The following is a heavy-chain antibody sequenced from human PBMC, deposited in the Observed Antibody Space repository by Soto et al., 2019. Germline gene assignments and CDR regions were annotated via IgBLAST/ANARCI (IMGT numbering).Heavy chain of an antibody. J-gene: IGHJ4*02. D-gene: IGHD6-19*01. CDR2: IYTSGST. CDR1: GGSISSYY. Sequence: LSLTCTVSGGSISSYYWSWIRQPAGKGLEWIGRIYTSGSTNYNPSLKSRVTMSVDTSKNQFSLKLSSVTAADTAVYYCAREFRAGYSSGWYLGYFDYWGQGTLVTVSS. CDR3: AREFRAGYSSGWYLGYFDY. V-gene: IGHV4-4*07.